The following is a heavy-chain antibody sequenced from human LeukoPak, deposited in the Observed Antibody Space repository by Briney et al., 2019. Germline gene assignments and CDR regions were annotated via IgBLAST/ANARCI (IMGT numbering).Heavy chain of an antibody. CDR2: IIPIFGTA. Sequence: GASVKVSCKASGYTFTSYGISWVRQAPGQGLEWVGGIIPIFGTANYAQKFQGRVTMTRNTSISTAYMELGSLRSEDTAVYYCARGRVGSGWYFIGYDYWGQGTLVTVSS. CDR3: ARGRVGSGWYFIGYDY. V-gene: IGHV1-8*02. D-gene: IGHD6-19*01. J-gene: IGHJ4*02. CDR1: GYTFTSYG.